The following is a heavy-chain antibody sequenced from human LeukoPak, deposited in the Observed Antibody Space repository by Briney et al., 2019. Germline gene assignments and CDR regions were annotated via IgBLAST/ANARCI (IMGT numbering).Heavy chain of an antibody. D-gene: IGHD1-26*01. V-gene: IGHV1-46*01. CDR3: AREVRTGIGATDY. J-gene: IGHJ4*02. Sequence: ASVKLSCKTPGYSFSNYHVHWVRQAPGQGLEWVGIMAPRDDGATYAQKFQGRVTMTRDTSTSTLYMDLSSLRPEDTAVYYCAREVRTGIGATDYWGQGTLVTVSS. CDR1: GYSFSNYH. CDR2: MAPRDDGA.